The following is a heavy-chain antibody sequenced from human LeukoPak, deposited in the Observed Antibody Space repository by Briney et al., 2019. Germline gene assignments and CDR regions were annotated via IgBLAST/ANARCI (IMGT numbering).Heavy chain of an antibody. D-gene: IGHD6-19*01. Sequence: SETLSLTCTVSSGSIRSYYWSWIRQPPGKGLEWIGYVYHSGSTDYNPSLKSRVTISVDTSKNQFSLNLTSVTAADTATYYCARETMLAGFASGLGFNYWGQGILVIVSS. V-gene: IGHV4-59*01. CDR2: VYHSGST. J-gene: IGHJ4*02. CDR3: ARETMLAGFASGLGFNY. CDR1: SGSIRSYY.